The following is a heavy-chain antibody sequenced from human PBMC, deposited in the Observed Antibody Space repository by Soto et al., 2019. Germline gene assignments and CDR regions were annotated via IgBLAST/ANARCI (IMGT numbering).Heavy chain of an antibody. CDR3: ASDPGIAAAGTGGFDY. CDR1: GGTFSSYT. Sequence: GASVKVSCKASGGTFSSYTISWVRQAPGQGLEWMGRIIPILGIANYAQKFQGRVTITADKSTSTAYMELSSLRSEDTAVYYCASDPGIAAAGTGGFDYWGQGTLVTVSS. CDR2: IIPILGIA. V-gene: IGHV1-69*02. J-gene: IGHJ4*02. D-gene: IGHD6-13*01.